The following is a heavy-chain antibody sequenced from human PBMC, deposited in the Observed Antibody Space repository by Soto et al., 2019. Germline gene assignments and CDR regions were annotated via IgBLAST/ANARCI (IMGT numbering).Heavy chain of an antibody. V-gene: IGHV4-4*07. D-gene: IGHD3-10*01. CDR3: ARDRAGGRHDY. CDR1: GGSFSSYY. J-gene: IGHJ4*02. CDR2: LYTSGST. Sequence: ASETLSLTCTVSGGSFSSYYWSWIRQPAGKGLEWIGRLYTSGSTNYNPSLKSRVTMSVDTSKNQFSLKLNSVTAADTAVYYCARDRAGGRHDYWGQGTLVTVSS.